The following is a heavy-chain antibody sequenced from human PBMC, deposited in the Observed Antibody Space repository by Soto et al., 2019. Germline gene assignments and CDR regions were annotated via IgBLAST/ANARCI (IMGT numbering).Heavy chain of an antibody. D-gene: IGHD5-12*01. CDR2: IIPIFGTT. CDR3: ARDLGSGYDPGDY. CDR1: GDIFSGYS. Sequence: QVQLVHSGAEVKKPGSSVKVSCKTSGDIFSGYSISWVRQAPGQGLEWMGGIIPIFGTTNYAQRFHGRVTITADKSTSTVDMELYSLKSEDTAVYYCARDLGSGYDPGDYWGQGTLVTVSS. J-gene: IGHJ4*02. V-gene: IGHV1-69*14.